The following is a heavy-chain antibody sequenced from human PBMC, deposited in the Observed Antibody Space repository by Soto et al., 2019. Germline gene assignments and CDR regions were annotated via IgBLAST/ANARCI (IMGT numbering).Heavy chain of an antibody. CDR1: GGPISTSGYF. D-gene: IGHD6-13*01. Sequence: QLQLQESGPGLVKPSETLSLTCTASGGPISTSGYFWGWIRQFPGTGLEWIGRSIYTGNTYYNPSLGGRATMSVDTSQNRFSLQLTSVIAADTAVYYCVREWVAGNPGGVWGQGTLVTVSS. J-gene: IGHJ4*02. V-gene: IGHV4-39*02. CDR3: VREWVAGNPGGV. CDR2: SIYTGNT.